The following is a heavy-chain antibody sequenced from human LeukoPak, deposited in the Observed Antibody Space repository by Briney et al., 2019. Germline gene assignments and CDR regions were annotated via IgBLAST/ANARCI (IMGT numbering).Heavy chain of an antibody. CDR2: IKQDGSEN. Sequence: GGSLRLSCAASGFTFSSYWLSWVRQPSGKGLEWVADIKQDGSENYYVDSVKGRFTISRDNAKNSLYLQMNSLRAEDTAVYYCARDPENLFTMIVHDVFNIWGQGTMVTVSS. V-gene: IGHV3-7*01. CDR1: GFTFSSYW. D-gene: IGHD3-22*01. J-gene: IGHJ3*02. CDR3: ARDPENLFTMIVHDVFNI.